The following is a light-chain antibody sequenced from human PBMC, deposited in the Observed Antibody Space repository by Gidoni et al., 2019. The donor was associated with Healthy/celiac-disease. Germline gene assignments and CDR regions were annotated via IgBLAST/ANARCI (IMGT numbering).Light chain of an antibody. Sequence: DIGRTQSPDSRAVALGERATINCKSSQSVLYSSNNKNYLAWYQQKPGQPPKLLIYWASTRESGVPDRFSGSWSGTDFTLTISSLQAVDVAVYYCQQYYSTPFFTFGGGTKVEIK. CDR2: WAS. CDR1: QSVLYSSNNKNY. V-gene: IGKV4-1*01. CDR3: QQYYSTPFFT. J-gene: IGKJ4*01.